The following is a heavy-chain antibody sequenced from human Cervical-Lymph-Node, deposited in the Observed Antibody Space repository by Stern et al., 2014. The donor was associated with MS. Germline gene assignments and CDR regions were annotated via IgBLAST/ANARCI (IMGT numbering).Heavy chain of an antibody. CDR2: MKPNSGNK. V-gene: IGHV1-8*01. Sequence: VQLLESGAEVKKPGASVKVSCKASGYTFTNYNIDWVRQATGQGLEWMGWMKPNSGNKGYAQRFQGRVTMTRDTSTSTAYMELSSLKAEDTAVYYCARVRFYGSGIYYALGDGMDVWGQGTTVTVSS. D-gene: IGHD3-10*01. J-gene: IGHJ6*02. CDR1: GYTFTNYN. CDR3: ARVRFYGSGIYYALGDGMDV.